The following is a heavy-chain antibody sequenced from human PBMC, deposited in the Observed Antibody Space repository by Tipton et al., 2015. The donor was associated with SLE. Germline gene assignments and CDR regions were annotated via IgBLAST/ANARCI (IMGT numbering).Heavy chain of an antibody. CDR3: THSRDYYYMEV. CDR2: VYYTGRT. CDR1: GGSISSGSGW. Sequence: GLVKPSETLSLTCTVSGGSISSGSGWWGWIRQSPGRGLEWIATVYYTGRTFYNLSLKSRVTISINTSKNQFSLKLTSVTAADTAVYYCTHSRDYYYMEVWGTGTTVTVSS. D-gene: IGHD4-11*01. J-gene: IGHJ6*03. V-gene: IGHV4-39*07.